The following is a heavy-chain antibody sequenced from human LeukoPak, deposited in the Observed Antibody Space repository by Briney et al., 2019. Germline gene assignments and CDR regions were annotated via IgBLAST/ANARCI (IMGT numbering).Heavy chain of an antibody. CDR2: MNPNSGNT. Sequence: GASVKVSCKASGYTFTSYDINWVRQATGQGLEWMGWMNPNSGNTGYAQKFQGRVTITRNTSISTAYMELSSLRSEDTAVYYCARDRRAPYYGFRSGYIDHYYMDVWGKGTTVTVSS. J-gene: IGHJ6*03. CDR3: ARDRRAPYYGFRSGYIDHYYMDV. V-gene: IGHV1-8*03. D-gene: IGHD3-3*01. CDR1: GYTFTSYD.